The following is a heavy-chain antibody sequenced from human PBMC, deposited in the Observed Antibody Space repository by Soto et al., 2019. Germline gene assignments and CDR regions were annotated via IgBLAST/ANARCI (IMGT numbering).Heavy chain of an antibody. J-gene: IGHJ6*01. CDR3: AKDRGYGDLRRGYGMDV. CDR1: GFTFSNYG. D-gene: IGHD4-17*01. CDR2: ISYDGSNK. Sequence: QVQLVESGGGVVQPGRSLRLSWAASGFTFSNYGRHWVRQAPGKGLEWVAVISYDGSNKYYADSVKGRFTISRDNSKNPLYLQMNSLRAEDTAVYYCAKDRGYGDLRRGYGMDVW. V-gene: IGHV3-30*18.